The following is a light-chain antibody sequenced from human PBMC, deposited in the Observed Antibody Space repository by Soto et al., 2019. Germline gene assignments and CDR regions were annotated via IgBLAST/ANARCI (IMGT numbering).Light chain of an antibody. CDR3: SSYTSTNTVV. CDR1: SSDIGGYNF. CDR2: DVT. V-gene: IGLV2-14*03. J-gene: IGLJ2*01. Sequence: QSALTQPASVSVSPGQSITISCTGTSSDIGGYNFVSWYQQHPGKAPKLMFYDVTNRPSGVSNRFSGSKSGKTASLTISGLQAEDEAVYYCSSYTSTNTVVFGGGTKLTVL.